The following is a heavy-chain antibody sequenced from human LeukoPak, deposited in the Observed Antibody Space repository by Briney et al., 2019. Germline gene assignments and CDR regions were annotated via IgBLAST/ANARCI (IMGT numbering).Heavy chain of an antibody. CDR1: GFTISSNY. D-gene: IGHD4-11*01. J-gene: IGHJ4*02. Sequence: GGSLRLSCAASGFTISSNYMSWVRQAPGKGLEWVSVIYSGGSTYYADSVKGRFTVSRDNSKNTLYLQMNSLRAEDPAVYYCARGSVSYNYFHYWGQGTLVTVSS. V-gene: IGHV3-53*01. CDR3: ARGSVSYNYFHY. CDR2: IYSGGST.